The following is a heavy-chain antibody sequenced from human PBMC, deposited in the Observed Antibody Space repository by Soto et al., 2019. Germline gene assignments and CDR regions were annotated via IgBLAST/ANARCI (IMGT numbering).Heavy chain of an antibody. CDR2: ISYDGSNK. CDR1: GFTFSSYA. J-gene: IGHJ6*02. CDR3: ARDRWKTSGDAYYGMDV. D-gene: IGHD7-27*01. V-gene: IGHV3-30-3*01. Sequence: PGGSLRLSCAASGFTFSSYAMHWVRQAPGKGLEWVAVISYDGSNKYYADSVKGRFTISRDNSKNTLYLQMNSLRAEDTAVYYCARDRWKTSGDAYYGMDVWGQGNTVTVSS.